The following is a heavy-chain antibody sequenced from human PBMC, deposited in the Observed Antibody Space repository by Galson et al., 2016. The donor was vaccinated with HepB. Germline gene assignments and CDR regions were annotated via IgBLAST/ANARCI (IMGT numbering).Heavy chain of an antibody. CDR2: IVSDGRT. CDR3: AKDCGYDYGPNLDS. J-gene: IGHJ5*01. V-gene: IGHV3-23*01. CDR1: GFRLSSYR. D-gene: IGHD5-18*01. Sequence: SLRLSCAVSGFRLSSYRMTWVRQAPGKGLEWVSTIVSDGRTYYGDAVTGRFTISRDTSTNELFLQMNSLRAEDTAIYSCAKDCGYDYGPNLDSWGQGTSVTVSS.